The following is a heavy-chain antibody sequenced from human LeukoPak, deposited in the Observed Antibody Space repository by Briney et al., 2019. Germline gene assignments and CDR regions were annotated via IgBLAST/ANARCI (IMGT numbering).Heavy chain of an antibody. V-gene: IGHV1-69*06. Sequence: SVKVSCKASGGTFSSYAISWVRQAPGQGLEWMGGIIPIFGTANYAQKFQGRVTITADKSTSTAYMELSSLRSEDTAVYYCATALLPPYNWFDPWGQGTLVTVSS. CDR1: GGTFSSYA. D-gene: IGHD1-26*01. CDR2: IIPIFGTA. CDR3: ATALLPPYNWFDP. J-gene: IGHJ5*02.